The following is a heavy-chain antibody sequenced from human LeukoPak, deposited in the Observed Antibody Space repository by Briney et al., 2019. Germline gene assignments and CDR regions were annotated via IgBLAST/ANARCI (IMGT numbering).Heavy chain of an antibody. CDR1: GFTFSSYG. CDR2: ISYDGRNK. CDR3: AKGYCGGDCPFDY. J-gene: IGHJ4*02. V-gene: IGHV3-30*18. Sequence: GGSLRLSCAASGFTFSSYGMHWVRPAPGKGLEWVAVISYDGRNKYYADSVKGRFTISRDNSKTTLYLQMNSLRAEDTAVYYCAKGYCGGDCPFDYWGQGTLVTVSS. D-gene: IGHD2-21*01.